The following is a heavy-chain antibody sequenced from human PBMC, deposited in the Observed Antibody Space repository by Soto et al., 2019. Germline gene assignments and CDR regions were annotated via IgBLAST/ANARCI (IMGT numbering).Heavy chain of an antibody. J-gene: IGHJ4*02. Sequence: EVPLVESGGGLVQPGGSLRLSCAASGFTFSSYWMHWVRQAPGKGLVWVSRINSDGSSTNYADSVKGRFTISRDNAKNTLYLQMNSLRADDTAVYYCARYSSGWTALDYWGQGTLVTVSS. CDR2: INSDGSST. CDR3: ARYSSGWTALDY. V-gene: IGHV3-74*01. D-gene: IGHD6-19*01. CDR1: GFTFSSYW.